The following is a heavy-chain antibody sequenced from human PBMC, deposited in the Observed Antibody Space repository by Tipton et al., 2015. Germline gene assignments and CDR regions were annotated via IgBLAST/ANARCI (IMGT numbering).Heavy chain of an antibody. V-gene: IGHV1-69*09. CDR2: IIPGLDIA. CDR1: GGTFSRHA. D-gene: IGHD3-22*01. J-gene: IGHJ3*02. Sequence: QVQLVQAGAEVKKPGASVKVSCKASGGTFSRHAISWVRQAPGPGLERMGGIIPGLDIANYAQQFQGRVTITADKSTSTAYMELSSLRSEDTAVYYCAGAHDRSGSILWGDTFDIWGQGTMVTVSS. CDR3: AGAHDRSGSILWGDTFDI.